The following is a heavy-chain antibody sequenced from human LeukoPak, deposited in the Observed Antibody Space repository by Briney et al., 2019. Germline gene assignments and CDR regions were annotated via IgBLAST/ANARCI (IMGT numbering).Heavy chain of an antibody. CDR3: ARGLSTRSVN. J-gene: IGHJ4*02. CDR1: DDSISSGIYY. CDR2: IYGSGST. V-gene: IGHV4-31*03. D-gene: IGHD4-11*01. Sequence: PSETLSLTCSVSDDSISSGIYYWSWMRQHPGEGLEWIGYIYGSGSTKYKPSLNSRITISVDTSKKQFSLKLSSVTVADTAVYYCARGLSTRSVNWGQGTLVTVSS.